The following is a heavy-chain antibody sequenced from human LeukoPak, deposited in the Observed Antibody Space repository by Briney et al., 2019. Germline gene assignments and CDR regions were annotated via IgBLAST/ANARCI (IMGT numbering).Heavy chain of an antibody. CDR3: ARAFGVVVPDAFDI. CDR2: IYSGGST. D-gene: IGHD2-21*01. CDR1: GFTVSSNY. V-gene: IGHV3-53*01. J-gene: IGHJ3*02. Sequence: GGSLRLSCAASGFTVSSNYMSWVRQAPGKGLEWVSVIYSGGSTYYADSVKGRFTISRHNSKNTLYLQMNSLRAEDTAVYYCARAFGVVVPDAFDIWGQGTMVTVSS.